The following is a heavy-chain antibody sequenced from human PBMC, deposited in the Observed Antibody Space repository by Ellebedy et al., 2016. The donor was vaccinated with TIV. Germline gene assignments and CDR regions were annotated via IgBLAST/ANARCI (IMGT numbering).Heavy chain of an antibody. CDR3: ASRGYIAVAGTADY. Sequence: SETLSLXXAVYGGSFSGYYWSWIRQPPGKGLEWIGEINHSGSTNYNPSLKSRVTISVDTSKNQFSLKLSSVTAADTAVYYCASRGYIAVAGTADYWGQGTLVTVSS. J-gene: IGHJ4*02. CDR2: INHSGST. V-gene: IGHV4-34*01. CDR1: GGSFSGYY. D-gene: IGHD6-19*01.